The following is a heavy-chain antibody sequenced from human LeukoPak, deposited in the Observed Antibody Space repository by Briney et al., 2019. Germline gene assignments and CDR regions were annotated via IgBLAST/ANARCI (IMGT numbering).Heavy chain of an antibody. Sequence: SETLSLTCTVSGGSISSSSYYWGWIRQPPGRGLEWIGRIYYSGSTYYNASLKSRVTISVDTSKNQFSLNLSSVTAADTAVYYCARLGSSGIAAPGSAFDIWGQGTMVTVSS. V-gene: IGHV4-39*01. CDR3: ARLGSSGIAAPGSAFDI. CDR2: IYYSGST. CDR1: GGSISSSSYY. J-gene: IGHJ3*02. D-gene: IGHD6-13*01.